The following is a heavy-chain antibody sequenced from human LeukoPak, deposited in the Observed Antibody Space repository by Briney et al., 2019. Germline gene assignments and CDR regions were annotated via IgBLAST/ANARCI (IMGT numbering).Heavy chain of an antibody. V-gene: IGHV3-11*01. D-gene: IGHD5-18*01. J-gene: IGHJ4*02. Sequence: PGGSLRLSCAASGFTFSDYYMSWIRQAPGKGLEWVSYISSSGSTIYYADSVKGRFTISRDNAKNSLHLQMNSLRAEHTAVYYCRGYSYGKRLFDYWGQGTLVTVSS. CDR1: GFTFSDYY. CDR2: ISSSGSTI. CDR3: RGYSYGKRLFDY.